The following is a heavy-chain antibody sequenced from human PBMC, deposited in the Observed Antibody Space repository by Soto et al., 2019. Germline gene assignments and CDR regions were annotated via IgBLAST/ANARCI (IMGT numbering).Heavy chain of an antibody. CDR3: AKALGYGSGGSCYYEF. V-gene: IGHV3-23*01. D-gene: IGHD2-15*01. Sequence: GGSLRLSCAVSGFTFGIYAMSWVRQAPGKGLEWVSGISGSGDNTFYADSVKGRFTISRDSSKNTLYLQMNSLRVEDTAVYHCAKALGYGSGGSCYYEFWGQGTLVTVSS. CDR2: ISGSGDNT. CDR1: GFTFGIYA. J-gene: IGHJ4*02.